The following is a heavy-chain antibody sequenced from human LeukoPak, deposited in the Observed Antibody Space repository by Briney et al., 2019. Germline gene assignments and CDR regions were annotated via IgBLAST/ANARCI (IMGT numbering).Heavy chain of an antibody. CDR2: IYYSGST. CDR1: GGSISSYY. V-gene: IGHV4-59*01. Sequence: PSETLSLTCTVSGGSISSYYWSWIRQPPGKGLEWIGYIYYSGSTNHNPSLKSRVTISVDTSKNQFSLKLSSVTAADTAVYYCAGASYDSSGVHWGQGTLVTVSS. CDR3: AGASYDSSGVH. D-gene: IGHD3-22*01. J-gene: IGHJ4*02.